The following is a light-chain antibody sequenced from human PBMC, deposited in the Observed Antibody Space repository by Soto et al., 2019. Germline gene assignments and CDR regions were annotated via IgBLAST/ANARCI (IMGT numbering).Light chain of an antibody. V-gene: IGKV3-11*01. CDR2: VAS. CDR3: QQRGNWAPST. CDR1: QSVSSY. Sequence: EIVLTQSPATLSLSPGERATLSCRASQSVSSYFAWYRQKPGQATRLLVYVASKRATGIPARFSGSGSGTDLTLTIASLEPEDFAVYTCQQRGNWAPSTFGQGTRLEIK. J-gene: IGKJ5*01.